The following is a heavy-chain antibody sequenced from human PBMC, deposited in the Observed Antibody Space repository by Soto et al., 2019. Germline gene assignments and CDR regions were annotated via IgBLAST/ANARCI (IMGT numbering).Heavy chain of an antibody. D-gene: IGHD3-3*01. V-gene: IGHV1-58*01. CDR1: GFTFTSSA. J-gene: IGHJ6*02. Sequence: SVKVSCKASGFTFTSSAVQWVLQARGQRLEWIGWIVVVSGNTNYAQKFQERVTITRDISTSTAYMELSSLRSEDTAVYYCAADGGSFYDFWSGYYGGYYYGMDVWGQGTTVTAP. CDR3: AADGGSFYDFWSGYYGGYYYGMDV. CDR2: IVVVSGNT.